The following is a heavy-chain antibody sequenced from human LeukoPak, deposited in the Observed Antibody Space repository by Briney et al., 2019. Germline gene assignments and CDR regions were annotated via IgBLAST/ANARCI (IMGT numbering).Heavy chain of an antibody. CDR1: GGSISSYY. V-gene: IGHV4-59*08. CDR2: IYYSGST. D-gene: IGHD3-10*01. CDR3: ARHLRGLDY. Sequence: PSETLSLTCTVSGGSISSYYWSWIRQPPGKGLEWIGYIYYSGSTNYNPSLKSRVTTSVDTSKNQFSLKLSSVTAADTAVYYCARHLRGLDYWGQGTLVTVSS. J-gene: IGHJ4*02.